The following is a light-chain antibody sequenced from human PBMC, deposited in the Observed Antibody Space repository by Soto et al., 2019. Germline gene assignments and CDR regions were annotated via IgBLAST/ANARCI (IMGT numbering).Light chain of an antibody. V-gene: IGKV3-20*01. CDR2: TAS. Sequence: ETVLTQSPGTLSLSPGERATLSCRASQNVGNNYIAWYQQNPGQAPRLLIHTASTWATGIPDRLSGSGSGTDFTLTIARLEPEDCEVYYCQQYASSPLTFGQGTKVEIK. J-gene: IGKJ2*01. CDR1: QNVGNNY. CDR3: QQYASSPLT.